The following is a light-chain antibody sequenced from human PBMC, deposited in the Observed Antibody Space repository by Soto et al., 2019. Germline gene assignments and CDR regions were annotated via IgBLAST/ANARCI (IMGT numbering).Light chain of an antibody. Sequence: DIQMTQSPSTLSASVGDRVTITCRASQSIRNWLAWYQQKPGKAPKLLIHQASTLQSGVPSRFSGSGSGTEFTLNISSLQPNDFATYSCQRDNAPSETFGQGTKVEV. V-gene: IGKV1-5*03. J-gene: IGKJ1*01. CDR3: QRDNAPSET. CDR1: QSIRNW. CDR2: QAS.